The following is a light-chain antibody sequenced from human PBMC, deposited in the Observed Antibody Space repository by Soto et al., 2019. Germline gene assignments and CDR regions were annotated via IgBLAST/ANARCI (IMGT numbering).Light chain of an antibody. CDR3: ISYTSSSTLDV. J-gene: IGLJ1*01. Sequence: QSALTQPASVSGSPGQSITISCSGASSDVGGYNYVSWYQQHPGNAPKLMIYEVSNRPSGVSNRFSGSKSGNTASLTISGLQAEDEADYYCISYTSSSTLDVFGTGTKVTVL. CDR1: SSDVGGYNY. V-gene: IGLV2-14*01. CDR2: EVS.